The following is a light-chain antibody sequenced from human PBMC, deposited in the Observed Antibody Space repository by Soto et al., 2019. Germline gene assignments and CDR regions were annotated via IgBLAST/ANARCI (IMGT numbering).Light chain of an antibody. CDR2: DAS. V-gene: IGKV3-20*01. Sequence: IVLTQSPGTLSLSPGERATLSCRASQSVTSSFLAWYQQKPGQTPRLLIYDASSMATGIPDRVSGSGSGTDFTLTISRLEHEDFAVYYCLQYGRLPNTFGQGTKLEIE. J-gene: IGKJ2*01. CDR3: LQYGRLPNT. CDR1: QSVTSSF.